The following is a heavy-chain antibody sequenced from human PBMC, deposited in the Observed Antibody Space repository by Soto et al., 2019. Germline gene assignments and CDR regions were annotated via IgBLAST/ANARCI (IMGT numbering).Heavy chain of an antibody. J-gene: IGHJ4*02. V-gene: IGHV4-34*01. CDR1: GGSFSGYY. D-gene: IGHD2-8*01. CDR2: INHSGST. CDR3: ACEKITGLFGV. Sequence: SETLSLTCAVYGGSFSGYYWTWIRRPPGTGLEWIGEINHSGSTNYNPSLKSRVTISVDTSKNQFSLKLTSVTAADTAVYYCACEKITGLFGVWGRGNLVTVSS.